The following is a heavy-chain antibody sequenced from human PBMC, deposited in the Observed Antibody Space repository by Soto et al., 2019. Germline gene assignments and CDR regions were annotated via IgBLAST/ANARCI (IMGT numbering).Heavy chain of an antibody. Sequence: QVQLVQSGAEVKKPGASVKVSCKASGYTFTSYYMHWVRQAPGQGLEWMGIINPSGGSTSYAQKFQGRVTMTRDTSTSAVYMELSSLRSEDTAVYYCARGTYCGGDCYQTNYYYYGMDVWGQGTTVTVSS. CDR3: ARGTYCGGDCYQTNYYYYGMDV. J-gene: IGHJ6*02. V-gene: IGHV1-46*01. D-gene: IGHD2-21*02. CDR1: GYTFTSYY. CDR2: INPSGGST.